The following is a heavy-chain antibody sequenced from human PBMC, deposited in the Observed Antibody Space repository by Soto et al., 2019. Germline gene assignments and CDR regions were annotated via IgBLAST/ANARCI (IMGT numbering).Heavy chain of an antibody. CDR2: ISGSGGIT. D-gene: IGHD3-10*01. V-gene: IGHV3-23*01. J-gene: IGHJ5*02. CDR1: GFTFSSYA. Sequence: EVQLLESGGGLVQPGGSLRLSCAASGFTFSSYAMSWVRQAPGQGRELVSAISGSGGITYYADSVKGRFTIYRDNSKNTLNLQRNSLIADDTAVYYCAKLGGVQYYYGSGSYYSAWCQGTLVTVSS. CDR3: AKLGGVQYYYGSGSYYSA.